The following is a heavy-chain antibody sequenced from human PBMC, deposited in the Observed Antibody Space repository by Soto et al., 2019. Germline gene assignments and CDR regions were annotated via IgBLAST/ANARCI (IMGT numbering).Heavy chain of an antibody. CDR2: IIPIFGTA. CDR1: GGTFSSYA. J-gene: IGHJ6*02. CDR3: ARAIGCSGGSCYPNHYYGMDV. Sequence: SVKVSCKASGGTFSSYAISWVRQAPGQGLEWMGGIIPIFGTANYAQKFQGRVTITADESTSTAYMELSSLRSEDTAVYYCARAIGCSGGSCYPNHYYGMDVWGQGTTVTVSS. V-gene: IGHV1-69*13. D-gene: IGHD2-15*01.